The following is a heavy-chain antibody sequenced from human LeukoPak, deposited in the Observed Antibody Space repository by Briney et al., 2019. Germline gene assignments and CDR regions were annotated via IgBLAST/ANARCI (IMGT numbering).Heavy chain of an antibody. D-gene: IGHD2-15*01. V-gene: IGHV4-59*01. CDR3: ARDEGDGSYFDN. CDR1: GVSISSYY. Sequence: SETLSLTCTVSGVSISSYYWSWIRQPPGKGLEWIGYIYYSGSTNYNPSLRSRVTISVDTSKNQFSLKLSSVTAADTAAYYCARDEGDGSYFDNWGQGTLVTVSS. CDR2: IYYSGST. J-gene: IGHJ4*02.